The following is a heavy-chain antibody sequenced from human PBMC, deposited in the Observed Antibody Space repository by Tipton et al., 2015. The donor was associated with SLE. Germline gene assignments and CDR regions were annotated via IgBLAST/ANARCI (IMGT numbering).Heavy chain of an antibody. CDR1: GFTFSSYA. D-gene: IGHD1-26*01. J-gene: IGHJ6*03. CDR3: APYSRGYSSYYYMDV. CDR2: ISSYGGSA. V-gene: IGHV3-48*03. Sequence: SLRLSCAASGFTFSSYAMHWVRQAPGKGLDWVSYISSYGGSAYYADSVKGRFTISRDNAKNSLYLQMESLRAEDTALYFCAPYSRGYSSYYYMDVWGKGTTVTVSS.